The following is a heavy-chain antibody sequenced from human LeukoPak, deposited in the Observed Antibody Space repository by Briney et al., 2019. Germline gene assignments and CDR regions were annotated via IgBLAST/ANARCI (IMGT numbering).Heavy chain of an antibody. Sequence: PGGSLRLSCAASRFTFSSYAMHWVRQAPGKGLEWVAVISYDGSNEYYADSVKGRFTISRDNSKNTLYLQMNSLRAEDTAVYYCAKDKYDFWSGRLDYWGQGTLVTVSS. CDR1: RFTFSSYA. D-gene: IGHD3-3*01. CDR2: ISYDGSNE. CDR3: AKDKYDFWSGRLDY. J-gene: IGHJ4*02. V-gene: IGHV3-30-3*01.